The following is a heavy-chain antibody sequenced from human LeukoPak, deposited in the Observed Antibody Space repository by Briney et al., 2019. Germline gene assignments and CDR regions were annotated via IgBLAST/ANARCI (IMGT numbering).Heavy chain of an antibody. CDR2: IYYSGST. J-gene: IGHJ4*02. V-gene: IGHV4-59*01. CDR3: ARDGSIAAAGVDY. D-gene: IGHD6-13*01. Sequence: SETLSLTCTVSGGSISSYYWSWIRQPPGKGLEWIGYIYYSGSTNYSPSLKSRVTISVDTSKNQFSLKLSSVTAADTAVYYCARDGSIAAAGVDYWGQGTLVTVSS. CDR1: GGSISSYY.